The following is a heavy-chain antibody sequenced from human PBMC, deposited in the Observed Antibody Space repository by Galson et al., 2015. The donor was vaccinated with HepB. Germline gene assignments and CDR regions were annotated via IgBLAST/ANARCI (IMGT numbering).Heavy chain of an antibody. V-gene: IGHV3-23*01. D-gene: IGHD1-1*01. Sequence: SLRLSCAASGFTFSTYAMSWVRQAPGKGLEWVSAISGSGSSTYYADSVKGRLTISRDNSKNTLYLQMNSLRAEDTAVYYCARGGRGWNDGDFDYWGQGTLVTVSS. CDR3: ARGGRGWNDGDFDY. CDR2: ISGSGSST. CDR1: GFTFSTYA. J-gene: IGHJ4*02.